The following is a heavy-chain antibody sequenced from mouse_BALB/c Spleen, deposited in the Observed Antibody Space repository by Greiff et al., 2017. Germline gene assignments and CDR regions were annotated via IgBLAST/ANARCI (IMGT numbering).Heavy chain of an antibody. CDR2: ISYSGST. J-gene: IGHJ3*01. Sequence: EVKLVESGPGLVKPSQSLSLTCTVTGYSITSDYAWNWIRQFPGNKLEWMGYISYSGSTSYNPSLKSRISITRDTSKNQFFLQLNSVTTEDTATYYCARKGIYYDYDGFAYWGQGTLVTVSA. V-gene: IGHV3-2*02. CDR1: GYSITSDYA. D-gene: IGHD2-4*01. CDR3: ARKGIYYDYDGFAY.